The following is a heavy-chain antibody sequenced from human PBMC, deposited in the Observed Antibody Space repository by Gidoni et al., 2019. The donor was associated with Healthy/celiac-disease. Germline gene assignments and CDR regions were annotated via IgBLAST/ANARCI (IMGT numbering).Heavy chain of an antibody. CDR2: IIPIFGTA. D-gene: IGHD3-10*01. V-gene: IGHV1-69*06. J-gene: IGHJ6*02. CDR1: GGTFSSYA. CDR3: ARILSGTITYGMDV. Sequence: QVQLVQSGAAVKKPGSSVKVSCTAAGGTFSSYAISWVRQAPGQGLEWMGGIIPIFGTANYAQKFQGRVTITADKSTSTAYMELSSLRSEDTAVYYCARILSGTITYGMDVWGQGTTVTVSS.